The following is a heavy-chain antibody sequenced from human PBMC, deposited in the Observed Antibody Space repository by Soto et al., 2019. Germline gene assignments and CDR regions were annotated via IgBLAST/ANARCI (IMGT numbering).Heavy chain of an antibody. V-gene: IGHV1-8*01. D-gene: IGHD3-16*01. Sequence: QVQLVQSGAEVKKPGASVKVSCKASGDTFTGDEITWVRQATGQGLEWMGWMNLNGGNTGYAQAFQGRFSMTGNPSISTAYMELSSLRSEDTAVYYCARVPRGSRYFYYLDVWGKGTTVIVSS. CDR3: ARVPRGSRYFYYLDV. CDR2: MNLNGGNT. J-gene: IGHJ6*03. CDR1: GDTFTGDE.